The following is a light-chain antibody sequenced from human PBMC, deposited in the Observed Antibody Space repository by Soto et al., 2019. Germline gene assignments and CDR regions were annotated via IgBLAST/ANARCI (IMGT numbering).Light chain of an antibody. V-gene: IGLV2-14*01. CDR1: SSDVGGYNY. CDR2: DVS. Sequence: QSALTQPASVSGSPGQSITISCTGTSSDVGGYNYVSWYQQHPGKAPKLMIYDVSNRPSGVSNRFSGSKSSNTASLTISGLQAEDEADYYCSSYTSSSNYVFGTGTKLTVL. J-gene: IGLJ1*01. CDR3: SSYTSSSNYV.